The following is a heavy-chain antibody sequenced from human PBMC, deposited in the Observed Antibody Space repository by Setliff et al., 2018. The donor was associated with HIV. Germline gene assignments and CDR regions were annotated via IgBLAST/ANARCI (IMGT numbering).Heavy chain of an antibody. CDR2: INPFTGGT. CDR3: ARDYIHVFDI. J-gene: IGHJ3*02. V-gene: IGHV1-2*02. CDR1: GYTFRANY. Sequence: ASVKVSCKASGYTFRANYIHWVRQAPGQGLVWMGWINPFTGGTNYAQKFQGRVTMTRDTSINTAYMELTSLKSDDTAVYYCARDYIHVFDIWGQGTMVT.